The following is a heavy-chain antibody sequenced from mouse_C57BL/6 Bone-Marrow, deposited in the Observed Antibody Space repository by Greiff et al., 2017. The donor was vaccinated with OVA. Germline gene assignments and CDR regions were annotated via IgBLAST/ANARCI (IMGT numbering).Heavy chain of an antibody. J-gene: IGHJ2*01. CDR1: GYSITSGYY. CDR3: ARDRRVSFDY. Sequence: VQLKQSGPGLVKPSQSLSLTCSVTGYSITSGYYWNWIRQFPGNKLEWMGYISYDGSNNYNPSLKNRISITRDTSKNQFFLKLNSVTTEDTATYYCARDRRVSFDYWGQGTTLTVSS. CDR2: ISYDGSN. V-gene: IGHV3-6*01.